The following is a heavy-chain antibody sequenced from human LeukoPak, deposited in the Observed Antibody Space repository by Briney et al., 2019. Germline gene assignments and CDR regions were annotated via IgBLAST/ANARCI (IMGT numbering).Heavy chain of an antibody. V-gene: IGHV3-23*01. Sequence: GGSLRLSCAASGFTFSSYAMSWVRQAPGKGLEWVSTISTSGGSTYHADSVKGRFTISRDNSKNTLYLQMNSLRAEDTAVYYCAKDGPLTHLFGVVINRDAPINWFDPWGQGTLVTVSS. J-gene: IGHJ5*02. CDR2: ISTSGGST. CDR1: GFTFSSYA. D-gene: IGHD3-3*01. CDR3: AKDGPLTHLFGVVINRDAPINWFDP.